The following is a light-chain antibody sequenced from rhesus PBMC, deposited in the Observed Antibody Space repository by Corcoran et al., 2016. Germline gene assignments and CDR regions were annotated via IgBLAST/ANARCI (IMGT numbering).Light chain of an antibody. Sequence: DIQMTQSPSSLSASVGDTVTITCRASQSISSWLDWYQQQPGKAPNLLIYKASSLQSGVPSRVSGSGSGTDYTFTISSLQPEDVATYYCQHVYGTPYSFGQGTKVEIK. CDR1: QSISSW. CDR3: QHVYGTPYS. J-gene: IGKJ2*01. V-gene: IGKV1-22*01. CDR2: KAS.